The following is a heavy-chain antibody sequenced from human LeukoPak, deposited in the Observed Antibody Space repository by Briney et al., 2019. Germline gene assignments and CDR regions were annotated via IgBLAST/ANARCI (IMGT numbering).Heavy chain of an antibody. D-gene: IGHD2-2*01. V-gene: IGHV4-39*07. CDR3: AREPSHQPPGYGMDV. J-gene: IGHJ6*02. Sequence: PSETLSLTCTVSGGSISSSSYYWGWIRQPPGKGLEWIGSIYYSGSTNYNPSLKSRVTISVDTSKNQFSLKLSSVTAADTAVYYCAREPSHQPPGYGMDVWGQGTTVTVSS. CDR1: GGSISSSSYY. CDR2: IYYSGST.